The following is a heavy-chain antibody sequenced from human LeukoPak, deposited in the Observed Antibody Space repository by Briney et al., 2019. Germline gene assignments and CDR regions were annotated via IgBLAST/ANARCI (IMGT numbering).Heavy chain of an antibody. V-gene: IGHV4-4*07. CDR1: GGSISSYY. CDR2: IYTSGST. Sequence: SETLSLTCTVSGGSISSYYWSWIRQPAGKGLEWIGRIYTSGSTNYNPSLKSRVTMSVDTSKNQFSLKLSSVTAADTAVYYSAAKRADRNSGSYTGAFDIWGQGTMVTVSS. D-gene: IGHD1-26*01. CDR3: AAKRADRNSGSYTGAFDI. J-gene: IGHJ3*02.